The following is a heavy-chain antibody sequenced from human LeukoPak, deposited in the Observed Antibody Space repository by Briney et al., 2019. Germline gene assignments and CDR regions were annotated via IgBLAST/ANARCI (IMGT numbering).Heavy chain of an antibody. CDR3: ARSPYLRTYGYGPWELPVSYFDY. Sequence: PSETLSLTCVVYGGSFSGYYWSWIRQPPGKGLEWIGYIYYSGSTNYNPSLKSRVTISVDTSKNQFSLKLSSVTAADTAVYYCARSPYLRTYGYGPWELPVSYFDYWGQGTLVTVSS. J-gene: IGHJ4*02. V-gene: IGHV4-59*08. CDR2: IYYSGST. CDR1: GGSFSGYY. D-gene: IGHD1-26*01.